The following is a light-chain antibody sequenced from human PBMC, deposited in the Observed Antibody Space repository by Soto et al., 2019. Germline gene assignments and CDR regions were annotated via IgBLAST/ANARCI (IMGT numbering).Light chain of an antibody. J-gene: IGLJ1*01. CDR3: MSYTRSSTYV. Sequence: QSALTQPASVSGSPGQSITISCTGTSSDVGGYNYVSWYQQHPGKAPKLMIYDVNNRPSGVSNRFSGSKSGNTASLTISGLQAEDEADYYCMSYTRSSTYVFGTGTKLTVL. CDR1: SSDVGGYNY. CDR2: DVN. V-gene: IGLV2-14*03.